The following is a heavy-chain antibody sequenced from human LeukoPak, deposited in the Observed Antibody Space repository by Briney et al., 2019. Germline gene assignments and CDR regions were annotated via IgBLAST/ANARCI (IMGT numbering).Heavy chain of an antibody. D-gene: IGHD6-19*01. CDR2: IRGSGGGT. J-gene: IGHJ4*02. Sequence: GGSLRLSCAASGFTFSSYARSWVRQAPGKGLEWVSAIRGSGGGTYHADSVKGRFTISRDNSKNTLYLQMNSLRDEDTALYYCAKAGIGVVGYFDYWGQGTLVTVSS. V-gene: IGHV3-23*01. CDR1: GFTFSSYA. CDR3: AKAGIGVVGYFDY.